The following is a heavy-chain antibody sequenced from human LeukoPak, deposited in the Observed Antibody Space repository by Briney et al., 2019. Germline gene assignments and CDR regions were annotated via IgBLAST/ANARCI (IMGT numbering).Heavy chain of an antibody. CDR2: ISAYNGNT. CDR1: GYTFINYY. Sequence: ASVKVSCKASGYTFINYYIHWVRQAPGQGLEWMGWISAYNGNTNYAQKLQGRVTMTTDTSTSTAYMELRSLRSDDTAVYYCARFVTYYYDSSGYYVLRKLDYWGQGTLVTVSS. CDR3: ARFVTYYYDSSGYYVLRKLDY. V-gene: IGHV1-18*01. D-gene: IGHD3-22*01. J-gene: IGHJ4*02.